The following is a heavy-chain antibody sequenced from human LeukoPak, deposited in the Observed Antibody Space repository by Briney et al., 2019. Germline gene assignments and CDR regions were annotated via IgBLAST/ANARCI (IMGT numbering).Heavy chain of an antibody. J-gene: IGHJ3*02. CDR2: IRGSGGST. D-gene: IGHD3-10*01. CDR1: GFTFSSYA. Sequence: PGGSLRLSCAASGFTFSSYAMSWVRQAPGKGLEWVSAIRGSGGSTYYADSVKARFTVSRDNSKNTLYPQMNSLRAEDTAVYYCAKNWFGESYDAFDIWGQGTMVTVSS. V-gene: IGHV3-23*01. CDR3: AKNWFGESYDAFDI.